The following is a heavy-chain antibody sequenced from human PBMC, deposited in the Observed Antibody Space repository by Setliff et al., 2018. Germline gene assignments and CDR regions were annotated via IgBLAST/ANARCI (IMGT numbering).Heavy chain of an antibody. CDR2: ISTYNGNT. Sequence: ASVKVSCKASGYMFKSHGINWMRQAPGQGFEWMGWISTYNGNTKSAQKFQGRFTMTTDTSTSTAYMELRSLRYDDTAVYYCAKGGNITRETYYYYGMDVWGQGTTVTVSS. CDR3: AKGGNITRETYYYYGMDV. CDR1: GYMFKSHG. D-gene: IGHD1-20*01. J-gene: IGHJ6*02. V-gene: IGHV1-18*04.